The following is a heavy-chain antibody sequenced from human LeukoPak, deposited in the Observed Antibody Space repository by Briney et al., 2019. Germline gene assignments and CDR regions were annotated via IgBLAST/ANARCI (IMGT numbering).Heavy chain of an antibody. CDR2: IESGATT. D-gene: IGHD3-10*01. V-gene: IGHV3-74*01. CDR3: VFGGSSSGRGSSPLSD. J-gene: IGHJ4*02. CDR1: GYTFSNTW. Sequence: GGPLRLACGASGYTFSNTWVQWVRGGPEKARLWVSRIESGATTVSAESVKGRFTISRDNSKNTLYLQMNSLRAEDTAVYYCVFGGSSSGRGSSPLSDWGQGTLVTVSS.